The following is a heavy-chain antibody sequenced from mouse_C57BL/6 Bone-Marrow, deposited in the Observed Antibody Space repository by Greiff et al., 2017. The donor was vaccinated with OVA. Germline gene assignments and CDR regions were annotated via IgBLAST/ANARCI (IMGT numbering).Heavy chain of an antibody. CDR3: ARDLYGYDV. D-gene: IGHD2-2*01. V-gene: IGHV7-1*01. Sequence: EVKVVESGGGLVQSGRSLRLSCATSGFTFSDFYMEWVRQAPGKGLEWIAASRNKANDYTTEYSASVKGRFIVSRDTSQSILYLQMNALRAEDTAIYYCARDLYGYDVWGQGTLVTVSA. CDR1: GFTFSDFY. J-gene: IGHJ3*01. CDR2: SRNKANDYTT.